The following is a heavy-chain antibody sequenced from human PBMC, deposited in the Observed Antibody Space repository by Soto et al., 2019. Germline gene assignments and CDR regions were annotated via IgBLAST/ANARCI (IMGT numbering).Heavy chain of an antibody. D-gene: IGHD2-21*01. CDR1: GFPFSDYY. V-gene: IGHV3-11*06. CDR2: ISPKSTYR. J-gene: IGHJ4*02. CDR3: VRGGGGGLFEH. Sequence: GESLRLSCPTSGFPFSDYYMSWILQAPGKGLEWRSHISPKSTYRNYADSVKGRFTISRDNTKSSLFLQMNSLGVEDTAVYYCVRGGGGGLFEHWGQGVLVTVSS.